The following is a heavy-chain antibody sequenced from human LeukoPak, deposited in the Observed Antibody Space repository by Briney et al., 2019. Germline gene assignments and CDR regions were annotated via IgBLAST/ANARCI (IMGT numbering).Heavy chain of an antibody. J-gene: IGHJ1*01. CDR2: IKQDGSEK. CDR3: ARDGVVSPWPEYFQH. Sequence: GGALRLSCAAPGFTFSSSWVRWGRPAPGEGVGGVAHIKQDGSEKYYVDSVKGRFTISRDNAKNSLYLQMNSLRAEDTAVYYCARDGVVSPWPEYFQHWGQGTLVTVSS. V-gene: IGHV3-7*01. CDR1: GFTFSSSW. D-gene: IGHD3-22*01.